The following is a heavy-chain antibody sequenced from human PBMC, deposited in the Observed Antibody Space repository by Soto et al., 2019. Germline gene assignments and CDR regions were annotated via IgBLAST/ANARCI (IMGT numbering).Heavy chain of an antibody. J-gene: IGHJ4*02. CDR3: SEGRRNSSQVRYFDY. Sequence: EVELVESGGGLVKPGGSLRLSCAASAFNFSTYSMNWVRQAPGKGLEWVSSISSRGSYIYYADSVRGRFTISRDNAKNSLDLPMDRPGGQGPAVDYWSEGRRNSSQVRYFDYWGQGSLVTVSS. CDR1: AFNFSTYS. CDR2: ISSRGSYI. D-gene: IGHD2-2*01. V-gene: IGHV3-21*06.